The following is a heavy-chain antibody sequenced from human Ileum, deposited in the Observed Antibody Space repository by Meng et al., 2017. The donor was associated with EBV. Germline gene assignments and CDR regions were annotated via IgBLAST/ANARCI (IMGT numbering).Heavy chain of an antibody. V-gene: IGHV4-4*02. Sequence: QGQPRAWRPRPVKPAEPLSLTCAVCGGSSSRSDWWSWVRQPPGKGLEWIGETSHSGSTNYSPSLKSRVTISLDKSKNQLSLKLNSVTAADTAVYYCASSDYYRSDYWGQGTLVTVSS. CDR1: GGSSSRSDW. CDR3: ASSDYYRSDY. CDR2: TSHSGST. J-gene: IGHJ4*02. D-gene: IGHD3-22*01.